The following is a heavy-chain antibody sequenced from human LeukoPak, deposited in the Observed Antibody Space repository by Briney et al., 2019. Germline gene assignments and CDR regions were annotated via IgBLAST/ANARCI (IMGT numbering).Heavy chain of an antibody. J-gene: IGHJ5*02. Sequence: KPSETLSLTCTVSGGSISSSSYFWAWIRQPPGKGLEWIGCISYSGSTYYNLTLNSRGNISVDTANNQVSRNLRSVTAADTAVYYCAKQKGLDPWGQGTLVTVSS. V-gene: IGHV4-39*07. CDR2: ISYSGST. CDR3: AKQKGLDP. CDR1: GGSISSSSYF.